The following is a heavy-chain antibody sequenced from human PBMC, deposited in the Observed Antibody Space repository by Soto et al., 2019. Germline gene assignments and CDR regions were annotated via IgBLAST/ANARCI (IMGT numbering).Heavy chain of an antibody. D-gene: IGHD2-2*02. CDR2: INPSDSYT. CDR3: ARLGYCTGTSCYTFDS. J-gene: IGHJ4*02. V-gene: IGHV5-10-1*01. Sequence: PGESLKISCQGSGYSFTSYWIGWVRQRPGKGLEWMGRINPSDSYTTYSPSFQGHVTISTDKSFSTAYLQWSGLKASDTAMYYFARLGYCTGTSCYTFDSWGQGTLVTVSS. CDR1: GYSFTSYW.